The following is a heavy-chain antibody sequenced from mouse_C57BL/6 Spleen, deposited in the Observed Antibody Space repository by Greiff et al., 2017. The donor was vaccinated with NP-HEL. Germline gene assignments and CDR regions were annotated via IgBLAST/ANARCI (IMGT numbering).Heavy chain of an antibody. D-gene: IGHD2-4*01. Sequence: QVQLQQPGAELVRPGSSVKLSCKASGYTFTSYWMHWVKQRPIQGLEWIGNIDPSDSETNYNQKFKDKATLTVDKSSSTAYMQLSSLTSEDSAVYYCAGSTMITTWFAYWGQGTLVTVSA. CDR3: AGSTMITTWFAY. J-gene: IGHJ3*01. CDR1: GYTFTSYW. V-gene: IGHV1-52*01. CDR2: IDPSDSET.